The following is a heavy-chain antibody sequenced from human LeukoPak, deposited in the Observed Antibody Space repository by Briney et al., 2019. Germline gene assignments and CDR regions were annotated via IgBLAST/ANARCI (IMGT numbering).Heavy chain of an antibody. Sequence: PGGSLRLSCVASGFTFTTYAMSWVRQAPGKGLEWVSAISGSGGSTFYADSVKGRFTISRDNSKNTLYLQMGSLRAEDMAVYYCARVGYSSSWFRYFDYWGQGTLVTVSS. CDR1: GFTFTTYA. J-gene: IGHJ4*02. CDR2: ISGSGGST. CDR3: ARVGYSSSWFRYFDY. V-gene: IGHV3-23*01. D-gene: IGHD6-13*01.